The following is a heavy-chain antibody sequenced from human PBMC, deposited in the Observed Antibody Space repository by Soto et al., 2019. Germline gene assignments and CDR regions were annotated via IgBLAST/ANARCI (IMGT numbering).Heavy chain of an antibody. CDR1: GGSFSGYY. J-gene: IGHJ4*02. CDR3: ARATFTKRSLLLRYLDY. CDR2: INHSGST. D-gene: IGHD5-12*01. Sequence: SETLSLTCAVYGGSFSGYYWSWIRQPPGKGLEWIGEINHSGSTNYNPSLKSRVTISVDTSKNQFSLKLSSVTAADTAVYYCARATFTKRSLLLRYLDYWGQETLVTASS. V-gene: IGHV4-34*01.